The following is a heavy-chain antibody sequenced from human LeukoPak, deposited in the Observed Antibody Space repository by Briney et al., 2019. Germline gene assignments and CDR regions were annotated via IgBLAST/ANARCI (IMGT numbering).Heavy chain of an antibody. V-gene: IGHV1-2*02. CDR2: INPNSGGT. D-gene: IGHD1-1*01. Sequence: ASVKVSCKASGYTFTGYYMHWVRQAPGQGLEWMGWINPNSGGTNYAQKFQGRVTMTRDTPISTAYMELSRLRSDDTAVYYCARDKGLERRGTFDYWGQGTLVTVSS. J-gene: IGHJ4*02. CDR3: ARDKGLERRGTFDY. CDR1: GYTFTGYY.